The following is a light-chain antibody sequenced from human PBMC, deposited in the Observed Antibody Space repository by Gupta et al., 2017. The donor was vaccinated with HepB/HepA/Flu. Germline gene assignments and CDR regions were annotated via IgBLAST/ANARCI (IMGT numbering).Light chain of an antibody. CDR1: DSDVGNNF. CDR2: DNN. CDR3: WTWDNSPTGGRV. Sequence: QSVLTQPPSVSAAPGQKVAISCSGSDSDVGNNFVSWYQQLPGTAPKLVIYDNNKRPSGVPDRFSGSRSGTSATLVITALQTGDEADYYCWTWDNSPTGGRVFGGGTKLTVL. J-gene: IGLJ3*02. V-gene: IGLV1-51*01.